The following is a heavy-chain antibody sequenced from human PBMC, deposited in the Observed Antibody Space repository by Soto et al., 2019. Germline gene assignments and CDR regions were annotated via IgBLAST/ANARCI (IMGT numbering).Heavy chain of an antibody. J-gene: IGHJ6*02. V-gene: IGHV5-10-1*01. CDR1: GYSFTSYW. CDR3: ARHGSGYSYGYGMDV. CDR2: IDPSDSYT. Sequence: GSLKISCKGSGYSFTSYWISWVRQMPGKGLEWMGRIDPSDSYTNYSPSFQGHVTISADKSISTAYLQWSSLKASDTAMYYCARHGSGYSYGYGMDVWGQGTTVTVSS. D-gene: IGHD5-18*01.